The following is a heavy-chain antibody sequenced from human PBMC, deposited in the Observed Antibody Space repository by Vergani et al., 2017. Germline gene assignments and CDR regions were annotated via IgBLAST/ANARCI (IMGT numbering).Heavy chain of an antibody. CDR3: AKNVVRITIFGVERPAGGLDY. CDR1: GFTFSSYA. V-gene: IGHV3-23*01. Sequence: EVQLLESGGGLVQPGGSLRLSCAASGFTFSSYAMSWVRQAPGKGLEWVSAISGSGGSTYYADSVKGRFTISRDNSKNTLYLQMNSLRAEDTAVYYCAKNVVRITIFGVERPAGGLDYWFQGTLVSVA. D-gene: IGHD3-3*01. J-gene: IGHJ4*02. CDR2: ISGSGGST.